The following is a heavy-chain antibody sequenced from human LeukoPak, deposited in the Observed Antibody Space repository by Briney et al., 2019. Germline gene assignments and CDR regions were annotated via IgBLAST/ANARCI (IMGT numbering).Heavy chain of an antibody. CDR3: ARDRKIDYCDSSGFYFDY. D-gene: IGHD3-22*01. V-gene: IGHV1-69*13. Sequence: SVKVSCKASGGTFSSYAISWVRQAPGQGLEWMGGIIPIFGTANYAQKFQGRVTITADESTSTAYMELSSLRSEDTAVYYCARDRKIDYCDSSGFYFDYWGQGTLVTVSS. J-gene: IGHJ4*02. CDR1: GGTFSSYA. CDR2: IIPIFGTA.